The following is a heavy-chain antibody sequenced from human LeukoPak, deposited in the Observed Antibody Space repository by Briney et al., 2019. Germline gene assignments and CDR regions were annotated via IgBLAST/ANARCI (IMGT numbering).Heavy chain of an antibody. Sequence: GASVKVSCKASGYTFTAYYMHWVRQAPGQGLEWMGWINPNSGGTNYAQKFQGRVTMTRDTSISTAYMEVSRLRSDDTAVYYCARAKYDYYYMSVWGKGTTVTVSS. J-gene: IGHJ6*03. CDR1: GYTFTAYY. CDR2: INPNSGGT. CDR3: ARAKYDYYYMSV. V-gene: IGHV1-2*02.